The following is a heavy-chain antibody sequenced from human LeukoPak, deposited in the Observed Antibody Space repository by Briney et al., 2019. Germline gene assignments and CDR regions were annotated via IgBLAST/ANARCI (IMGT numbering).Heavy chain of an antibody. D-gene: IGHD3-9*01. V-gene: IGHV3-21*04. Sequence: PGGSLRLSCAASGFTFSTYSMNWVRQAPGKGLEWVSSISSSSSYIFYADSVKGRFTISRDNAKNSLYLQMNSLRAEDTAVYYCARGKYFDDNWFDPWGQGTLVTVSS. CDR2: ISSSSSYI. J-gene: IGHJ5*02. CDR3: ARGKYFDDNWFDP. CDR1: GFTFSTYS.